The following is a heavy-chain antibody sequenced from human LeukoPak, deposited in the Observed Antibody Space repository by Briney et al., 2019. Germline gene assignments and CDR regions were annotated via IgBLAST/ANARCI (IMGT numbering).Heavy chain of an antibody. V-gene: IGHV3-7*03. CDR1: GFTFSNYW. D-gene: IGHD4-17*01. CDR3: ARDKTSVTTFGY. CDR2: IKYDGSEE. J-gene: IGHJ4*02. Sequence: GGSLRLSCAASGFTFSNYWMNWVRQAPEKGLEWVANIKYDGSEEHYVDSVKGRFTISRDNAKNSLYLQMNGLRAEDTAVYYCARDKTSVTTFGYWGQGTLVTVSS.